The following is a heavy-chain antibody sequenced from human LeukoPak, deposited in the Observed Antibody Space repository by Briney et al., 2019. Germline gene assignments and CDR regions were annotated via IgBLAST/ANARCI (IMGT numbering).Heavy chain of an antibody. Sequence: PSETLSLTCTVSGGSISSGGYYWSWIRQHPGKGLEWIGYIYYSGSTYYNPYLKSRVTISVDKSKNQFSLKLSSVTAADTAVYYCARGLVVVVPAAIRYYYYYMDVWGKGTTVTVSS. V-gene: IGHV4-31*03. D-gene: IGHD2-2*02. CDR2: IYYSGST. J-gene: IGHJ6*03. CDR1: GGSISSGGYY. CDR3: ARGLVVVVPAAIRYYYYYMDV.